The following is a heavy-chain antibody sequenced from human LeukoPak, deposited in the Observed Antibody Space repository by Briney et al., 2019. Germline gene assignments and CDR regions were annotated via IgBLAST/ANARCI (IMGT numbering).Heavy chain of an antibody. Sequence: GGSLRLSWAASGFTFTSYTMHWVRQAPGKGLEWVAVISYDGSNQYYAGSVKGRFTISRDNSKNTLYLKMNSLRAEDTAVYYCARDAVEYSSSSDYWGQGTLVTVSS. CDR3: ARDAVEYSSSSDY. J-gene: IGHJ4*02. CDR1: GFTFTSYT. D-gene: IGHD6-6*01. CDR2: ISYDGSNQ. V-gene: IGHV3-30-3*01.